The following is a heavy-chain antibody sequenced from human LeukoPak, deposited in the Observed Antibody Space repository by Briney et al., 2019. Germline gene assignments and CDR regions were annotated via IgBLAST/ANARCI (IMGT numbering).Heavy chain of an antibody. CDR3: SRVDYSDFGGSLH. J-gene: IGHJ4*02. CDR2: ISAYDGKR. Sequence: ASVNVSCKASGYVFNKYGTTWVRQAPGQGLEWMGWISAYDGKRDFAQRFHDRLTMTTDTSTSTAYMELRNLRSDDTAIYYCSRVDYSDFGGSLHWGQGTLVTVSS. D-gene: IGHD4-11*01. CDR1: GYVFNKYG. V-gene: IGHV1-18*01.